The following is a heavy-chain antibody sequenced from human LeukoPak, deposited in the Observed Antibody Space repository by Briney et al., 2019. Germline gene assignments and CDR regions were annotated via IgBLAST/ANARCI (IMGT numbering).Heavy chain of an antibody. J-gene: IGHJ3*02. CDR2: IGTAGDT. V-gene: IGHV3-13*01. CDR1: GFTFSSYD. CDR3: ARSVRGYSGYGRALDAFDI. Sequence: TGGSLRLSCAASGFTFSSYDMHWVRQATGKGLEWVSAIGTAGDTYYPGSVKGRFTISRENAKNSLYLQMNSLRAGDTAVYYCARSVRGYSGYGRALDAFDIWGQGTMVTVSS. D-gene: IGHD5-12*01.